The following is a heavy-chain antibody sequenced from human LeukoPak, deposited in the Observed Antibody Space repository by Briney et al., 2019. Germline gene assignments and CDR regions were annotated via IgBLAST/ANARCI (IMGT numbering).Heavy chain of an antibody. CDR3: ARGLVRFDP. J-gene: IGHJ5*02. CDR1: GYSISSGDY. V-gene: IGHV4-38-2*02. D-gene: IGHD2-2*01. CDR2: INHSGST. Sequence: SSETLSLTCTVSGYSISSGDYWGWIRQPPGKGLEWIGEINHSGSTNYNPSLKSRVTISVDTSKNQFSLKLSSVTAADTAVYYCARGLVRFDPWGQGTLVTVSS.